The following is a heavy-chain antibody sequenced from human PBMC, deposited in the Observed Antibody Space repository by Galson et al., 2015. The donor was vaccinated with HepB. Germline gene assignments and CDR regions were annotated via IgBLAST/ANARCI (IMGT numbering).Heavy chain of an antibody. CDR1: GYAFTSYG. CDR2: ISAYNGNT. V-gene: IGHV1-18*01. D-gene: IGHD3-9*01. CDR3: ARLDGSPYGMDV. Sequence: SVKVSCKASGYAFTSYGISWVRQAPGQGLEWMGWISAYNGNTNYAQKLQGRVTMTTDISTSTAYMELRSLRSDDTAVYYCARLDGSPYGMDVWGQGTTVTVSS. J-gene: IGHJ6*02.